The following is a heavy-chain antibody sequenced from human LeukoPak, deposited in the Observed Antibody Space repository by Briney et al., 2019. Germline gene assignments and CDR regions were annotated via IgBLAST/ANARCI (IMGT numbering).Heavy chain of an antibody. J-gene: IGHJ4*02. CDR1: GGSIRSSYYY. CDR2: IYDSGSS. Sequence: SETLSLTCTVSGGSIRSSYYYWGWIRQPPGKGLEWIGSIYDSGSSYYNPSLKSRVTISVDTSKNQFSLKLNSVTAADTAVYYCARESSGLDYWGQGTLVTVSS. V-gene: IGHV4-39*02. D-gene: IGHD6-19*01. CDR3: ARESSGLDY.